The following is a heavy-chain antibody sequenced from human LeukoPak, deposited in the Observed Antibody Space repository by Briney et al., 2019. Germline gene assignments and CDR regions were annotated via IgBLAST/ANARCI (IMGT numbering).Heavy chain of an antibody. CDR1: GFIFDDYA. CDR2: ISWDSGIM. D-gene: IGHD4-17*01. V-gene: IGHV3-9*01. J-gene: IGHJ5*02. CDR3: VKDQTTVSLSGWFDP. Sequence: PGRSLRLSCAASGFIFDDYAMHWVRQAPGKGLEWVSGISWDSGIMGYADSVKGRFTIGRDNAKNSLYLQMDSLRPEDTALYYCVKDQTTVSLSGWFDPWGQGTLVTVSS.